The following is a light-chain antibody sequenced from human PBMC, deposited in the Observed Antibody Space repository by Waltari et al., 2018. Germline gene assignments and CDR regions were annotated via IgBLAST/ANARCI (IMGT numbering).Light chain of an antibody. Sequence: VMTQSPDSLSVSLGERATINCRSSQSVFYSSNNKNYLAWYQQKPRQPPKLLIYWASTRESGVPDRFSGSGSETDFTLTVTNLQPDDFAIYFCQQSFSSPWTFGQGTRV. CDR1: QSVFYSSNNKNY. V-gene: IGKV4-1*01. J-gene: IGKJ1*01. CDR2: WAS. CDR3: QQSFSSPWT.